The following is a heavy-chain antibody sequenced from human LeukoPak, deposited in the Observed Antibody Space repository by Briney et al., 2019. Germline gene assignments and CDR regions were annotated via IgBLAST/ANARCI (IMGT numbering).Heavy chain of an antibody. Sequence: GGSLRLSCVASGFTFRRYDVHWVRQAPGKGLEWVAVIAYDGNNKIYADSVKGRFTISRDNSKNTLYLQMNSLRAEDTAVYYCARERYCSSTSCYEGAFDIWGQGTMVTVSS. J-gene: IGHJ3*02. CDR2: IAYDGNNK. D-gene: IGHD2-2*01. V-gene: IGHV3-30*14. CDR1: GFTFRRYD. CDR3: ARERYCSSTSCYEGAFDI.